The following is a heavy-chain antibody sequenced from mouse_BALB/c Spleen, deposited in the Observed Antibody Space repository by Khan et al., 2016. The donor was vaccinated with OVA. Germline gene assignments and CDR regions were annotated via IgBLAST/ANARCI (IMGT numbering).Heavy chain of an antibody. J-gene: IGHJ1*01. CDR3: TNGYGYGGYFDV. CDR1: GYTFTTAE. Sequence: QIQLVQSGPELKKPGETVRISCKASGYTFTTAEMQWVQKMPGKGLKWIGWINTHSGVPKYAEDFKGRFAFSLETSASTAYLQITNLKNEDTATYFCTNGYGYGGYFDVWGAGTTVTVSS. D-gene: IGHD2-2*01. V-gene: IGHV9-4*02. CDR2: INTHSGVP.